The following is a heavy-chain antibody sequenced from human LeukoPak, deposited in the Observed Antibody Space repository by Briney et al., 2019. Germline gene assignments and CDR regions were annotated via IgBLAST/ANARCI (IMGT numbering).Heavy chain of an antibody. Sequence: GGSLRLSCAASGFTFSSYTMNWVRQAPGKGLEWVSYISSSGGTIYYADSVKGRFTISRDNAKNSLYLQMNSPRAEDTAVYYCARVGTSSNYYYYMDVWDKGTTVTVSS. CDR1: GFTFSSYT. CDR2: ISSSGGTI. D-gene: IGHD1-1*01. J-gene: IGHJ6*03. V-gene: IGHV3-48*04. CDR3: ARVGTSSNYYYYMDV.